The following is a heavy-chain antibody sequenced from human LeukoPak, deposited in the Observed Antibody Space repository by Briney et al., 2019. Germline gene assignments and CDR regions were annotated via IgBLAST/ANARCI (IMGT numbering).Heavy chain of an antibody. Sequence: AGGSLRLSCAASGFTFSNYGMHWVRQAPGKGLEWVAVIWYDGSNNYYSDSVKGRFTISRDNSKNTLYLQMNSLRVEDTAVYYCVRDEHYVRAQFDYWGQGTLVSVSS. D-gene: IGHD4-17*01. V-gene: IGHV3-33*01. CDR2: IWYDGSNN. CDR3: VRDEHYVRAQFDY. CDR1: GFTFSNYG. J-gene: IGHJ4*02.